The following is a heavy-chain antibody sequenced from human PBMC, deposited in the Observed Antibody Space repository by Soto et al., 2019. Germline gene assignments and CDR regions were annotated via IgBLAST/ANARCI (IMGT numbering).Heavy chain of an antibody. CDR2: ITYSSIST. D-gene: IGHD1-1*01. J-gene: IGHJ4*02. CDR3: AKLYKNAWPIDY. Sequence: GGSLRLSCAASGFTFSSYAMTWVRQAPGRGPEWVSTITYSSISTYYTDSVQGRFTISRDNSKNTLFLQMNSLRADDTAVYYCAKLYKNAWPIDYWGQGTLVTVSS. CDR1: GFTFSSYA. V-gene: IGHV3-23*01.